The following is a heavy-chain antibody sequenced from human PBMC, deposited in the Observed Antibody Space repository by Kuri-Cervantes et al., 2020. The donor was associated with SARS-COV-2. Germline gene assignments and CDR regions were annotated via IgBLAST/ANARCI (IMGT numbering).Heavy chain of an antibody. J-gene: IGHJ4*02. D-gene: IGHD2-2*01. CDR1: GYTFTGYL. V-gene: IGHV1-8*03. Sequence: ASVKDSCKASGYTFTGYLIHWVRQAPGQGLEWMGGIIPIFGTANYAQKFQGRVTITRNTSISTAYMELSSLRSEDTAVYYCARGGVVPEVSFDYWGQGTLVTVSS. CDR2: IIPIFGTA. CDR3: ARGGVVPEVSFDY.